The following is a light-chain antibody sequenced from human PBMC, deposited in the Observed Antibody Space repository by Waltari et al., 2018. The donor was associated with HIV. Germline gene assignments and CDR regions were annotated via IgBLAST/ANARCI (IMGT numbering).Light chain of an antibody. CDR1: GRAERSANR. CDR3: CSSASSTTWL. V-gene: IGLV2-23*01. J-gene: IGLJ3*02. CDR2: EDD. Sequence: SALTQPASVSGSPGQAVSVTCTGSGRAERSANRVHWYQQHPGKAPKLMIYEDDKRPSGVSNRFSGSKSGNTASLTITGLQAEDEADYYCCSSASSTTWLFGGGTKLTVL.